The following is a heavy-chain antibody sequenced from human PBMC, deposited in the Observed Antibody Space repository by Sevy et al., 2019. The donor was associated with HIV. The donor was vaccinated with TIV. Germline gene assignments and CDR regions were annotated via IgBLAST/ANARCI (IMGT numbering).Heavy chain of an antibody. J-gene: IGHJ6*02. CDR3: AKDINRGCDGVNCYSYYFYFYGLDV. CDR2: ISGNSRNK. D-gene: IGHD2-21*01. V-gene: IGHV3-9*01. CDR1: EFPFNDLP. Sequence: GGSLRLSVAASEFPFNDLPMPGVRQVPGKGLEGVSGISGNSRNKGYASSGKGRFTISRDNARNFVYLEMNSLRPEDTAFYYCAKDINRGCDGVNCYSYYFYFYGLDVWGQGTTVTVSS.